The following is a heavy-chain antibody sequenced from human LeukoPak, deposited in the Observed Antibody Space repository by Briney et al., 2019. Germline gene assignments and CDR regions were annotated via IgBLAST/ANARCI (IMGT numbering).Heavy chain of an antibody. J-gene: IGHJ4*02. CDR2: INSDGSNT. Sequence: PGGSLRLFCAASGFTFSSYWMHWVRQAPAKGLMWVSRINSDGSNTNYADSVKGRFTISRDNAKNTLYLQMNSLRAEDTAVYYCARVRATFSPHFDNWGQGTLVTVSS. CDR1: GFTFSSYW. D-gene: IGHD5-12*01. V-gene: IGHV3-74*01. CDR3: ARVRATFSPHFDN.